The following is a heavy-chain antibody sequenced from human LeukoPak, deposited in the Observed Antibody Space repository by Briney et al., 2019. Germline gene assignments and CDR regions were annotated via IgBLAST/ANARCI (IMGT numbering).Heavy chain of an antibody. CDR2: IWYDGSNK. Sequence: PGGSLRLSCAASGLTFKNYGMHWVRQAPGKGLEWVAVIWYDGSNKYYANSVKGRFTISRDNSKNTLYLQMNSLRAEDTAVYYCVKEFYYDSGSYTDYFDYWGQGTLVTVSS. V-gene: IGHV3-30*02. CDR3: VKEFYYDSGSYTDYFDY. J-gene: IGHJ4*02. CDR1: GLTFKNYG. D-gene: IGHD3-10*01.